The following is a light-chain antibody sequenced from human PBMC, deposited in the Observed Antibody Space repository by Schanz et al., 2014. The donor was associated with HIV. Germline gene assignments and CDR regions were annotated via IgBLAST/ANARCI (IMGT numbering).Light chain of an antibody. CDR3: AAWDGSLKVWV. V-gene: IGLV1-44*01. CDR1: TSSIKTNT. Sequence: QSVLTQPPSASGTPGQRVTISCSGSTSSIKTNTVNWFQQLPGTAPKLLIYNTYHRPSGVPDRFSGSESGTSASLAISGLQSEDEADYYCAAWDGSLKVWVFGGGTKVTVL. CDR2: NTY. J-gene: IGLJ3*02.